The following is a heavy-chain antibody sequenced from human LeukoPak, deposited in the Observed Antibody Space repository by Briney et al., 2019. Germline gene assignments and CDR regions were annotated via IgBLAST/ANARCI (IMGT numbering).Heavy chain of an antibody. CDR1: GESFSGYS. Sequence: SETLSLTCVVCGESFSGYSWSWIRQPPGKGLEWIGEINHSGSTNYNPSLKSRVTISVDTSKNQFSLKLSSVTAADTAVYYCARGSEQWLVSGVNWFDPWGQGTLVTVSS. CDR2: INHSGST. D-gene: IGHD6-19*01. CDR3: ARGSEQWLVSGVNWFDP. J-gene: IGHJ5*02. V-gene: IGHV4-34*01.